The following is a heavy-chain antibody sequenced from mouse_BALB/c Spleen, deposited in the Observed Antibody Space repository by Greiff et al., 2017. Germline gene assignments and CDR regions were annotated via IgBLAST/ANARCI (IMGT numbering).Heavy chain of an antibody. CDR3: ARHVVDY. CDR2: ISSGGSYT. V-gene: IGHV5-9-3*01. Sequence: EVQGVESGGGLVKPGGSLKLSCAASGFTFSSYAMSWVRQTPEKRLEWVATISSGGSYTYYPDSVKGRFTISRDNAKNTLYLQMSSLRSEDTAMYYCARHVVDYWGQGTSVTVSS. CDR1: GFTFSSYA. J-gene: IGHJ4*01.